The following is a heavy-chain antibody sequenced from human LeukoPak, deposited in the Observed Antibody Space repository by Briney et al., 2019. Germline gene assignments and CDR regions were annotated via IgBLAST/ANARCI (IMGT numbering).Heavy chain of an antibody. CDR3: AAYYGIAARSVYFDY. D-gene: IGHD6-6*01. V-gene: IGHV1-46*01. CDR2: INPSGGST. CDR1: GYTFTSYY. J-gene: IGHJ4*02. Sequence: ASVKVSCKASGYTFTSYYMHWVRQAPGQGLEWMGIINPSGGSTSYAQKFQGGVTMTRDTSTSTVYMELSSLRSEDTAVYYCAAYYGIAARSVYFDYWGQGTLVTVSS.